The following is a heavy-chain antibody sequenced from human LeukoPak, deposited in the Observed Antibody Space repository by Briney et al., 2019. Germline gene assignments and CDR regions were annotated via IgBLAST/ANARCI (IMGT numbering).Heavy chain of an antibody. CDR1: GYTFTDYY. CDR2: VDPEDGET. J-gene: IGHJ3*02. CDR3: ATLWELRTAAFDI. V-gene: IGHV1-69-2*01. D-gene: IGHD1-26*01. Sequence: ASVKISCKVSGYTFTDYYMHWVQQAPGKGPEWMGLVDPEDGETIYAEKFQGRVTITADTSTDTAYMELSSLRSEDTAVYYCATLWELRTAAFDIWGQGTMVTVSS.